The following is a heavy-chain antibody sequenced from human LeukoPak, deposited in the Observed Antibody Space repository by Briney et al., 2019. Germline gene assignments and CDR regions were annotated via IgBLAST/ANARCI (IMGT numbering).Heavy chain of an antibody. CDR1: GGSISSGGYY. D-gene: IGHD3-3*01. CDR2: IYYSGST. V-gene: IGHV4-31*03. J-gene: IGHJ5*02. CDR3: ARWVTIFGVVYNWFDP. Sequence: SQTLSLTCTVSGGSISSGGYYWSWIRQHPGTGLEWIGYIYYSGSTYYNPSLKSRVTISVDTSKNQFSLKLSSVTAADTAVYYCARWVTIFGVVYNWFDPWGRGTLVTVSS.